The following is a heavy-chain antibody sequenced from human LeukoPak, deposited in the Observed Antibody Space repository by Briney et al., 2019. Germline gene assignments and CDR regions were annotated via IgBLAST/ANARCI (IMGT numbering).Heavy chain of an antibody. D-gene: IGHD3-22*01. V-gene: IGHV3-30*18. Sequence: GGSLRLSCAASGFTFSTYAMHWVRQAPGKGLEWVALISYDGSDKYYADSVKGRFTISRDNSKNTLYLQMNSLRAEDTAVYYCANEVTMIGDYWGQGTLVTVSS. J-gene: IGHJ4*02. CDR1: GFTFSTYA. CDR2: ISYDGSDK. CDR3: ANEVTMIGDY.